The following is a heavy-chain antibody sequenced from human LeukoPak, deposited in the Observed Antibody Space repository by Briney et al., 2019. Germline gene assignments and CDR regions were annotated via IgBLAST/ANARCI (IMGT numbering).Heavy chain of an antibody. CDR1: GGSFSGYY. CDR3: ASGLYDYVWGSYRYRGTFDY. V-gene: IGHV4-34*01. CDR2: INHSGST. J-gene: IGHJ4*02. Sequence: SETLSPTCAVYGGSFSGYYWSWIRQPPGKGLEWIGEINHSGSTNYNPSLKSRVTISVDTSKNQFSLKLSSVTAADTAVYYCASGLYDYVWGSYRYRGTFDYWGQGTLVTVSS. D-gene: IGHD3-16*02.